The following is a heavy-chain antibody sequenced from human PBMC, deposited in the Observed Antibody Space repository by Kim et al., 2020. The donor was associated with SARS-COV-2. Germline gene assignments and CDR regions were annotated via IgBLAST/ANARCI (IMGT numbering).Heavy chain of an antibody. CDR1: GFTFDDYA. D-gene: IGHD2-2*02. CDR3: AKALGYCSSTSCYKGNHYFDY. Sequence: GGSLRLSCAASGFTFDDYAMHWVRQAPGKGLEWVSGISWNSGSIGYADSVKGRFTISRDNAKNSLYLQMNSLRAEDTALYYCAKALGYCSSTSCYKGNHYFDYWGQGTLVTVSS. CDR2: ISWNSGSI. J-gene: IGHJ4*02. V-gene: IGHV3-9*01.